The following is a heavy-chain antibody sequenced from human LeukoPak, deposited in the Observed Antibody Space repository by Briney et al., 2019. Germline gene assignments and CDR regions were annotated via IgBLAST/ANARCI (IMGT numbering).Heavy chain of an antibody. J-gene: IGHJ4*02. CDR1: GGTFSSYA. V-gene: IGHV1-69*13. D-gene: IGHD3-10*01. Sequence: PLASVKVSCKASGGTFSSYAISWVRQAPGQGLEWMEGIIPIFGTANYAQKFQGRVTITADESTSTAYMELSSLRSEDTAVYYCARGPDYYGSGSYYKYFDYWGQGTLVTVSS. CDR3: ARGPDYYGSGSYYKYFDY. CDR2: IIPIFGTA.